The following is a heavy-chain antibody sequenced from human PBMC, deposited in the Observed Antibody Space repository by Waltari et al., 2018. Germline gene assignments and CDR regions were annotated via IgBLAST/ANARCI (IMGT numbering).Heavy chain of an antibody. CDR3: ARDCSGGSCLEY. J-gene: IGHJ4*02. CDR1: GGSISNYY. CDR2: IYYSGST. V-gene: IGHV4-59*01. D-gene: IGHD2-15*01. Sequence: TVSGGSISNYYWSWIRQPPGKGLEWIGYIYYSGSTNYNPSLKSRVTISVDRSKNQFSLKLTSVTAADTAVYYCARDCSGGSCLEYWGQGTLVTASS.